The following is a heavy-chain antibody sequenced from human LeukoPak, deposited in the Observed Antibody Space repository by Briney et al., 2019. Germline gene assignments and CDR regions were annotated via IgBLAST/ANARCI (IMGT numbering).Heavy chain of an antibody. J-gene: IGHJ3*02. CDR3: ARAQITMVRGVIISWDAFDI. V-gene: IGHV3-66*01. D-gene: IGHD3-10*01. Sequence: PGGSLRLSCAASGFTVSSNYMSWVRQAPGKGLEWVSVIYSGGSTYYADSVKGRFTISRDNSKNTLYLQMNSLRAEDTAVYYCARAQITMVRGVIISWDAFDIWGQGTMVTVSS. CDR2: IYSGGST. CDR1: GFTVSSNY.